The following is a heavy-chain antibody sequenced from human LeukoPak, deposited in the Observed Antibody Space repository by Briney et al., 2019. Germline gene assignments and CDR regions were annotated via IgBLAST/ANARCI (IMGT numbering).Heavy chain of an antibody. CDR2: TNPNIGST. Sequence: ASVKVSCKASGYTFSGLYIHWVRQAPGQGPEWMGWTNPNIGSTNSAQKFQGRLTMTRDTSISTAYMELSGLRSDDTAVYYCARDTNIPESETFHYWGQGTLVTVSS. V-gene: IGHV1-2*02. D-gene: IGHD2-2*02. J-gene: IGHJ4*02. CDR3: ARDTNIPESETFHY. CDR1: GYTFSGLY.